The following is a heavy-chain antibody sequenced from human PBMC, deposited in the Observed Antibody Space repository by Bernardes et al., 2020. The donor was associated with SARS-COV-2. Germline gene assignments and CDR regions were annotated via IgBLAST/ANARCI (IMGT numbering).Heavy chain of an antibody. D-gene: IGHD1-26*01. CDR3: AKDSWEGGYFDY. V-gene: IGHV3-23*01. CDR1: GFTFSSYA. J-gene: IGHJ4*02. CDR2: ISGSGGST. Sequence: GGFLRLSCAASGFTFSSYAMSWVRQAPGKGLEWVSAISGSGGSTYYADSVKGRFTISRDNSKNTLYLQMNSLRAEDTAVYYCAKDSWEGGYFDYWGQGTLVTVSS.